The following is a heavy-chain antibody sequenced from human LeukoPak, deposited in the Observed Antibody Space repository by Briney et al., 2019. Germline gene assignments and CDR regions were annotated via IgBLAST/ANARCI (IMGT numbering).Heavy chain of an antibody. CDR3: ARHHDDY. CDR1: GGSFSGYY. J-gene: IGHJ4*02. V-gene: IGHV4-34*01. CDR2: INHSGST. Sequence: SETLSLTCAVYGGSFSGYYWSWIRQPPGEGLEWIGEINHSGSTNYNPSLKSRVTISVDTSKNQFSLKLSSVTAADTAVYYCARHHDDYWGQGTLVTVSS.